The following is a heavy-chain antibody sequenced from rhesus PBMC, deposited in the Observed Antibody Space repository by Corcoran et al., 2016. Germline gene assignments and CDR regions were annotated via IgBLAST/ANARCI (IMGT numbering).Heavy chain of an antibody. CDR1: GFTFSSSA. V-gene: IGHV3-118*01. Sequence: EVQLVESGGGLVQPGGSLRLSCAASGFTFSSSAMHWVRQASGKGPEWVGRIRSKSNNYKTGYAASVKGRFTISRNDSKNTAYLQMNSLKTEDTAVYYCARWWYSGSWNYWGQEVLVTVSS. CDR3: ARWWYSGSWNY. D-gene: IGHD6-25*01. J-gene: IGHJ4*01. CDR2: IRSKSNNYKT.